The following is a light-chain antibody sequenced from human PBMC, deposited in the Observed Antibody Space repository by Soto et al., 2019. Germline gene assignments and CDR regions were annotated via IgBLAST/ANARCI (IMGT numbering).Light chain of an antibody. Sequence: QSALTQPASXXXXXXXXXXISCTGTSSDIGTYNSVSWYQQHAGKVPKLMIYDVTNRPSGVSDRFSGSKSGNTASLTISGLQAEDEADYYCTSYTTSSTLVFGGGTKLTVL. J-gene: IGLJ2*01. CDR2: DVT. V-gene: IGLV2-14*01. CDR3: TSYTTSSTLV. CDR1: SSDIGTYNS.